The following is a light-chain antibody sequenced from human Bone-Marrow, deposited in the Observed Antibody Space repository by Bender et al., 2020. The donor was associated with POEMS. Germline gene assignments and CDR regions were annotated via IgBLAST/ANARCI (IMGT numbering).Light chain of an antibody. V-gene: IGLV1-44*01. CDR2: TND. CDR1: SSNIGSNV. CDR3: ASWDDILDGLL. J-gene: IGLJ3*02. Sequence: QSVLTQPPSASGTPGQRVTISCSGSSSNIGSNVANWYQLLPGTAPQLIIYTNDLLPSGVPYRFSGSKSGTSASLTSRGLQSEDDALYFCASWDDILDGLLFGGGTRVAVL.